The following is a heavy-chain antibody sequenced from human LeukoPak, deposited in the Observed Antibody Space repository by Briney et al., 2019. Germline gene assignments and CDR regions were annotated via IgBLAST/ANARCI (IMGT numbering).Heavy chain of an antibody. CDR3: AKDAPRIAAVSYYYYYYGMDV. J-gene: IGHJ6*02. V-gene: IGHV3-30*02. D-gene: IGHD6-13*01. CDR2: IRYDGSNK. Sequence: GGSLRLSCAASGFTFSSYGMHWVRQAPGKGLEWVAFIRYDGSNKYYADSVKGRSTISRDNSKNTLYLQMNSLRAEDTAVYYCAKDAPRIAAVSYYYYYYGMDVWGQGTTVTVSS. CDR1: GFTFSSYG.